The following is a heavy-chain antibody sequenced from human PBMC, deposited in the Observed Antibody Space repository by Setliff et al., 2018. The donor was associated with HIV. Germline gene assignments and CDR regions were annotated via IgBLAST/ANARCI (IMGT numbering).Heavy chain of an antibody. Sequence: SETLSLTCAVSGGSISSYYWSWIRQSPAKGLEWIGYIYHSGITSYNPSLKSRVTMSMDMSKNLFSLNLSSVTAADSAVYYCARIAWKQGAVGSFCDYWGQGGLVTVSS. D-gene: IGHD3-10*01. CDR3: ARIAWKQGAVGSFCDY. CDR1: GGSISSYY. V-gene: IGHV4-59*01. CDR2: IYHSGIT. J-gene: IGHJ4*02.